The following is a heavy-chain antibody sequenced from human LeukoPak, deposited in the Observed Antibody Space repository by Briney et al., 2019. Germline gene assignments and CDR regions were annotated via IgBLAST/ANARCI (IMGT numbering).Heavy chain of an antibody. V-gene: IGHV4-38-2*02. D-gene: IGHD4-17*01. CDR1: GYSISSGYY. CDR3: AKEWGVDYGLRY. CDR2: IYHSGST. J-gene: IGHJ4*02. Sequence: PSETLSLTCTVSGYSISSGYYWGWIRQPPGKGLEWIGSIYHSGSTYYNPSLKRRVTISVDTSKSQFSLKLSSVTAADTAVYYCAKEWGVDYGLRYWGQGTLVTVSS.